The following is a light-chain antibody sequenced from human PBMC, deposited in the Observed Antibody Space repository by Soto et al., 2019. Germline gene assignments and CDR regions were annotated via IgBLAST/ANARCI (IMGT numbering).Light chain of an antibody. V-gene: IGLV1-40*01. J-gene: IGLJ2*01. CDR1: SSNIGAGYD. Sequence: QSVLTQPPSVSGAPGQRVTIPCTGSSSNIGAGYDVYWYQQLPGTAPKLLISDNNRRPSGVRDRFSASKSGTSASLVVTGLQAEDEADYYCQSYDSSLTGVLFGGGTQLTVL. CDR2: DNN. CDR3: QSYDSSLTGVL.